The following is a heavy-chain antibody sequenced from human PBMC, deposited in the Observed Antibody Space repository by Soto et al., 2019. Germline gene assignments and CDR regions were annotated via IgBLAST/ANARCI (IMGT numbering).Heavy chain of an antibody. V-gene: IGHV3-30-3*01. CDR3: ARERNPETGRYYSYYSGLDV. J-gene: IGHJ6*02. CDR2: ISSDGSNK. Sequence: GGSLRLSCVASGFTFSTYAIHWVRQAPGKGLEWVAVISSDGSNKYYADSVKGRFTISRDNSKTTLDLQMSSLRTEDTAVYYCARERNPETGRYYSYYSGLDVWGQGTTVTVSS. CDR1: GFTFSTYA.